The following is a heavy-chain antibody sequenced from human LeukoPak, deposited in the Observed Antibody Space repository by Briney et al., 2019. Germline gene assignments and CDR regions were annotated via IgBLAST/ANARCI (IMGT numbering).Heavy chain of an antibody. Sequence: ALRLSCAASGFTFSSYGMHWVRQAPGKGLEWVAVISYDGSNKYYADSVKGRFTISRDNSKNTLYLQMNSLRAEDTAVYYCAKGEYQLLFRGQGTLVTVSS. J-gene: IGHJ4*02. V-gene: IGHV3-30*18. D-gene: IGHD2-2*01. CDR3: AKGEYQLLF. CDR1: GFTFSSYG. CDR2: ISYDGSNK.